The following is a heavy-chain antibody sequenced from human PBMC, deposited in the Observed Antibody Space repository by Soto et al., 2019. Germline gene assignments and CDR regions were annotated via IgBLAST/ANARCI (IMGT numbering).Heavy chain of an antibody. Sequence: QVHLEQSGAEVKKPGTSVKVSCKAFGGSFSTNEIDWVRQAPGQGLEWMGRIFPNVGTADYAQKFQGRLTLFADGSASTVFMEPSRLSSADTAVYFCARARYSSRLGTFDSWAQGTQVAVSS. V-gene: IGHV1-69*01. J-gene: IGHJ4*02. CDR2: IFPNVGTA. CDR3: ARARYSSRLGTFDS. D-gene: IGHD3-22*01. CDR1: GGSFSTNE.